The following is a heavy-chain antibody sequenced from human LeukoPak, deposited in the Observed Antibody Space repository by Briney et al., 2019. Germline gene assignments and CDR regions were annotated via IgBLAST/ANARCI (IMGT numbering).Heavy chain of an antibody. D-gene: IGHD4-17*01. CDR3: ARDRDYVTPYWYFDL. CDR2: IYTSGST. J-gene: IGHJ2*01. V-gene: IGHV4-4*07. CDR1: GGSISSYY. Sequence: SETLSLTCTVSGGSISSYYWSWIRQPAGKGLEWIGRIYTSGSTNYNPSLKSRVTMSVDTSKNQFSLKLSSVAAADTAVYYCARDRDYVTPYWYFDLWGRGTLVTVSS.